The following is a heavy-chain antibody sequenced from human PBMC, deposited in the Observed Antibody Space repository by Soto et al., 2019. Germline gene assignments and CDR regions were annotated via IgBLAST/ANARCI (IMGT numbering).Heavy chain of an antibody. CDR2: ISSSSSYI. Sequence: EVQLVESGGGLVKPGGSLRLSCAASGFTFSSYSMNWVRQAPGKGLEWVSSISSSSSYIYYADSVKGRFIISRDNAKNSLYLQMNSLRAEDTAVYYCARDLRNSFDYWGQGTLVTVSS. CDR1: GFTFSSYS. D-gene: IGHD1-1*01. J-gene: IGHJ4*02. V-gene: IGHV3-21*01. CDR3: ARDLRNSFDY.